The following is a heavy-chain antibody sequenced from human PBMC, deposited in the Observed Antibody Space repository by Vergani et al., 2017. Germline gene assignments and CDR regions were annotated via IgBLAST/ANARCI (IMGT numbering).Heavy chain of an antibody. CDR1: GGTFSSYT. Sequence: QVQLVQSGAEVKKPGSSVKVSCKASGGTFSSYTISWVRQAPGQGLEWMGRIIPILGIANYAQKFQGRVTMTEDTSTDTAYMELSSLRSEDTAVYYCATGAVGEFDYWGQGTLVTVSS. CDR2: IIPILGIA. D-gene: IGHD1-26*01. J-gene: IGHJ4*02. V-gene: IGHV1-69*02. CDR3: ATGAVGEFDY.